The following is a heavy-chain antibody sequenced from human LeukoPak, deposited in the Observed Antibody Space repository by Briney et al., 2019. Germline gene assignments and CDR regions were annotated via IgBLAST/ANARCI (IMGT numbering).Heavy chain of an antibody. Sequence: PSETLSLTCTVSGGSISSDYWSWIRQPPGKGLEWTGYIYYSGSATYNPSLNNRVTISVDRSKNQFSLRLSSVTAADTAVYYCARDPEMATPYYYGMDVWGQGTTVTVS. J-gene: IGHJ6*02. D-gene: IGHD5-24*01. CDR2: IYYSGSA. V-gene: IGHV4-59*01. CDR3: ARDPEMATPYYYGMDV. CDR1: GGSISSDY.